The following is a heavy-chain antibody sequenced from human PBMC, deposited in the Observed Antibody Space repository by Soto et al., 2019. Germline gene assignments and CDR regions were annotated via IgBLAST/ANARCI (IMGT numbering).Heavy chain of an antibody. CDR3: ARDLNYYGSGTWP. D-gene: IGHD3-10*01. J-gene: IGHJ5*02. CDR1: GGSFSGYY. Sequence: KPSETLSLTCAVYGGSFSGYYWSWIRQPPGKGPEWIGEINHSGSTNYNPSLKSRVTISVDTSKNQFSLKLSSVTAADTAVYYCARDLNYYGSGTWPWGQGTLVTVSS. V-gene: IGHV4-34*01. CDR2: INHSGST.